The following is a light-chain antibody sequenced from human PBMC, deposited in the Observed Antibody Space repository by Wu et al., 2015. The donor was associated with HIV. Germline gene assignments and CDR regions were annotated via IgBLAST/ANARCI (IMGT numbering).Light chain of an antibody. CDR1: QPISSTY. V-gene: IGKV3-20*01. J-gene: IGKJ4*01. CDR2: GTS. CDR3: QQYGTPPLT. Sequence: EVVLTQSPDTLSLSPGERVTLSCRSSQPISSTYLAWYQQKPGQAPRLLIHGTSNRATGIPDRFSGSGSGTHFTLTISRLEPEDFAVYYCQQYGTPPLTFGGGTKVEI.